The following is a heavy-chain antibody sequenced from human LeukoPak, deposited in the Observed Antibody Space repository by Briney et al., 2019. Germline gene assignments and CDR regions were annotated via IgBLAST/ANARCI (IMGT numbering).Heavy chain of an antibody. CDR3: ARRHYYDSSGFMTTPADAFDI. Sequence: GESLKISCKGSGYSFTSYWIGWVRQMPGKGLEWMGIIYPGDSDTRYSPSFQGRVTISADKSISTAYLQWSSLKASDTAMYYCARRHYYDSSGFMTTPADAFDIWGQGTMVTVSS. CDR2: IYPGDSDT. CDR1: GYSFTSYW. V-gene: IGHV5-51*01. J-gene: IGHJ3*02. D-gene: IGHD3-22*01.